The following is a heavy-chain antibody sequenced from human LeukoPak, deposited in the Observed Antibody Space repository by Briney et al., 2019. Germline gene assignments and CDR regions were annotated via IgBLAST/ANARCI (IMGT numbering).Heavy chain of an antibody. J-gene: IGHJ4*02. CDR2: ISGSGGST. CDR1: GFTFSSYA. D-gene: IGHD3-22*01. V-gene: IGHV3-23*01. Sequence: GGSLRLSCAASGFTFSSYAMSWVRQAPGKGLEWVSAISGSGGSTYYADSVKGRFTISRDNSKNTLYLQMNSLRAEDTAVYYCAKDDGSSGYLRGDFDYWGQGTLVTVSS. CDR3: AKDDGSSGYLRGDFDY.